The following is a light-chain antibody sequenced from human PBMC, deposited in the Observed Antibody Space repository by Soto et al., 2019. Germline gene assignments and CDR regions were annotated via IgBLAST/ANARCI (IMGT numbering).Light chain of an antibody. Sequence: ESVWTQSQRTQSLSPGERVTLSCGASQDIRSHLAWYQQKPGQAPMLLIFDASSRATGIPYRFSGSGSGTDFTLSISSLEPEDFAVYYCQQYGTSPRTFGQGTKVDI. CDR2: DAS. V-gene: IGKV3-20*01. J-gene: IGKJ1*01. CDR1: QDIRSH. CDR3: QQYGTSPRT.